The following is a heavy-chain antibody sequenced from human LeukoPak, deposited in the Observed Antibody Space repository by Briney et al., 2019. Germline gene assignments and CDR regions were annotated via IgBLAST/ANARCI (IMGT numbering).Heavy chain of an antibody. CDR2: ISSDGSQS. V-gene: IGHV3-30*18. CDR1: GLTFSSYG. Sequence: GGSLRLSCAASGLTFSSYGIHWVRQAPGKGLEWLAIISSDGSQSYFADSVRGRFTISRDNSKNMSYLHINNLRAEDTAVFYCAKAIAGITGIFDNWGQGTLVTVSS. CDR3: AKAIAGITGIFDN. D-gene: IGHD1-20*01. J-gene: IGHJ4*02.